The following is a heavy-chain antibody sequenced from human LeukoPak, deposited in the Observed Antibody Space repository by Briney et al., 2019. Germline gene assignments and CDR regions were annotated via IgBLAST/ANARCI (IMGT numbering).Heavy chain of an antibody. Sequence: SETLSLTCAAYGGSFSGHYWSWIRQPPGKGLEWIGEINRSGSTTYNPSLESRVTISVDTSKNHFSLKLSSVTAADTAVYYCASGQYYDLWSGYYVDWGQGTLVTVSA. D-gene: IGHD3-3*01. CDR1: GGSFSGHY. J-gene: IGHJ4*02. CDR2: INRSGST. CDR3: ASGQYYDLWSGYYVD. V-gene: IGHV4-34*01.